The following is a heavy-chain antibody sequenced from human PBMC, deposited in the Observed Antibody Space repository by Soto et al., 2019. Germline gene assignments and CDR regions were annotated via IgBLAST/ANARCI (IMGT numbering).Heavy chain of an antibody. CDR3: AREGFCSSGSCALHAHDYFGMDV. J-gene: IGHJ6*02. CDR2: ILPIFGTA. CDR1: GGPFSSYA. D-gene: IGHD2-15*01. V-gene: IGHV1-69*05. Sequence: SVKVSCRASGGPFSSYAISWARQAPGQGLEWMGGILPIFGTANYAREFQGRVSLSTGTPTNAAYMELRSLTPDDTALYYCAREGFCSSGSCALHAHDYFGMDVWGRGTTVTVSS.